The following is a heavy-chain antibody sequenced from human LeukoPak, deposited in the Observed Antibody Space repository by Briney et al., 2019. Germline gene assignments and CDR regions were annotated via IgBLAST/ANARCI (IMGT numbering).Heavy chain of an antibody. D-gene: IGHD3-10*01. CDR2: IYYSGST. J-gene: IGHJ4*02. V-gene: IGHV4-59*01. CDR3: ARGRFGLDY. CDR1: GGSISIYY. Sequence: SETLSLTCTVSGGSISIYYWSWLRPPPGKGLGWIGYIYYSGSTNYNPSLKSRVTISVDTSKNQSSLKLSSVTAADTAVYYCARGRFGLDYWGQGTLVTVSS.